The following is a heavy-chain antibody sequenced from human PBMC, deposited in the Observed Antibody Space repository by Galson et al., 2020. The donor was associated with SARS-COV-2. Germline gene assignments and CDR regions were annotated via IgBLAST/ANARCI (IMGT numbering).Heavy chain of an antibody. CDR1: GGSISSGDYY. V-gene: IGHV4-61*02. J-gene: IGHJ4*02. D-gene: IGHD1-26*01. Sequence: SETLSLTCTVSGGSISSGDYYWSWIRQPAGKGLEWIGRIYTSGGTNYNPSLKSRVTISVDTSKNQFSLKLSSVTAADTAVYYCARESRWELYFDHWAQGTLVTVSS. CDR3: ARESRWELYFDH. CDR2: IYTSGGT.